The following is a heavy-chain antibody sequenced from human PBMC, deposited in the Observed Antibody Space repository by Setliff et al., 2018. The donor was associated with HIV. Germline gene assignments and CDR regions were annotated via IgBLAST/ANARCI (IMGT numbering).Heavy chain of an antibody. Sequence: PGESLKISCVASGFTFSRCWMSWVRQAPGKGLEWVGNIKQDGSEKYYVDSVKGRFTISRDNAKNSLYLQMNSLRADDTAMYYCACPKEGYSGSGGAFQIWGQGTMVTVSS. CDR3: ACPKEGYSGSGGAFQI. J-gene: IGHJ3*02. V-gene: IGHV3-7*01. D-gene: IGHD3-10*01. CDR2: IKQDGSEK. CDR1: GFTFSRCW.